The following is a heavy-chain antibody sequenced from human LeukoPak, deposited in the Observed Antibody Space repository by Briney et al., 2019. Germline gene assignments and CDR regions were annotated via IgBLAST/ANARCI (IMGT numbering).Heavy chain of an antibody. V-gene: IGHV3-21*01. CDR2: ISSTSSYI. D-gene: IGHD3-10*01. CDR3: ARALWSGPVYYGMDV. J-gene: IGHJ6*02. CDR1: GFIFRDFT. Sequence: PGGSLRLSCAASGFIFRDFTLNWVRQAPGKGLEWVSSISSTSSYIYYADSMKGRFTISRDNAKNSLYLQMNSLRAEDTAVYYCARALWSGPVYYGMDVWGQGTTVTVSS.